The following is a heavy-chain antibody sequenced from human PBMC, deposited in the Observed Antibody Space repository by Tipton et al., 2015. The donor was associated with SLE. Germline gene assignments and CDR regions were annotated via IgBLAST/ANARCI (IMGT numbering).Heavy chain of an antibody. V-gene: IGHV4-59*12. CDR2: IYYSGST. J-gene: IGHJ4*02. D-gene: IGHD2-21*01. CDR1: GGSISSYY. Sequence: TLSLTCTVSGGSISSYYWSWIRQPPGKGLEWIGYIYYSGSTYYNPSLKSRVTISVDTSKNQFSLKLSSVTAADTAVYYCARGPCGGADYWGQGTLVTVSS. CDR3: ARGPCGGADY.